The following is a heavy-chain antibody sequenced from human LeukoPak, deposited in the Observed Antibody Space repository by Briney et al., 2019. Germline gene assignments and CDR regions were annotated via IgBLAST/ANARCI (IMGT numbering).Heavy chain of an antibody. CDR1: GGSISSYY. J-gene: IGHJ5*01. D-gene: IGHD4-17*01. CDR2: IYYSGST. Sequence: SETLSLTCTVSGGSISSYYWSWIRQPPGKGLEWIGYIYYSGSTNYNPSLKSRVTISVDTSKNQFSLKVSSVTAADTAVYYCAKFATVTVPNWLDFWGQGILVTVSS. CDR3: AKFATVTVPNWLDF. V-gene: IGHV4-59*01.